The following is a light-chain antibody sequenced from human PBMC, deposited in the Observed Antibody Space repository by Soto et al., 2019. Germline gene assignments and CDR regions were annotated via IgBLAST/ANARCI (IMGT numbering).Light chain of an antibody. V-gene: IGKV1-5*01. J-gene: IGKJ1*01. CDR3: QQYKSYRT. CDR2: DVS. Sequence: DIQMPPSPSTLSSSVVDMVPITCRASHSISTWLAWDQQKPGKAPKALIYDVSSLESGVQSRFSGSGSGTEFTLTISSLKPDDFATYYCQQYKSYRTCGKGTKVDIK. CDR1: HSISTW.